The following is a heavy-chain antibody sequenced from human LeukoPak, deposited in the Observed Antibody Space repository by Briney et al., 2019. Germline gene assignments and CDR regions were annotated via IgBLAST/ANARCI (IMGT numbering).Heavy chain of an antibody. J-gene: IGHJ3*02. Sequence: GGSLRLSCAASGFTFSSYTINWVRQAPGKGLEWVGRIKSRSNGGTTDYAAPVKGRFTISRDDSGNTLYLQMNSLTPEDTAVYYCSTEGYSYGYHSLDTWGQGTRVTVSS. CDR3: STEGYSYGYHSLDT. V-gene: IGHV3-15*01. CDR1: GFTFSSYT. CDR2: IKSRSNGGTT. D-gene: IGHD5-18*01.